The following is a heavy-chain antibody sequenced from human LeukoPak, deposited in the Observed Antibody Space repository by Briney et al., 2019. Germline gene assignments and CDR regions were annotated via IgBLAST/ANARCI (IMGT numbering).Heavy chain of an antibody. V-gene: IGHV1-69*04. Sequence: SVKVSCKASGGTFSSYAISWVRQAPGQGLEWMGRIIPILGIANYAQKFQGRVTITADKSTSTAYMELSSLRSEDTAVYYCARFQVVPAAHYGMDVWGQGTTVTVSS. D-gene: IGHD2-2*01. J-gene: IGHJ6*02. CDR3: ARFQVVPAAHYGMDV. CDR2: IIPILGIA. CDR1: GGTFSSYA.